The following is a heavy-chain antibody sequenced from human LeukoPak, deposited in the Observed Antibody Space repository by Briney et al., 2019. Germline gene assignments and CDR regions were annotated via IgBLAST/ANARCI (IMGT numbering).Heavy chain of an antibody. Sequence: GGSLRLPCEGSGFTFSSRWMSWVRQGPGKDLEWVANIKEDGREKYYVDSVKGRFTISRDNAKNSVNLQMNSLRDEDTAVYYCATDRSIVYWGQGTPVTVSS. V-gene: IGHV3-7*01. D-gene: IGHD3-16*02. J-gene: IGHJ4*02. CDR2: IKEDGREK. CDR1: GFTFSSRW. CDR3: ATDRSIVY.